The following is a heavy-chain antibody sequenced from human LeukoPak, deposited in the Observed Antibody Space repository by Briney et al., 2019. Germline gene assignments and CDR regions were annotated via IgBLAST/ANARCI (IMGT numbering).Heavy chain of an antibody. V-gene: IGHV1-46*04. D-gene: IGHD2-15*01. Sequence: GASVKVSCKASGYTFTGYYMHWVRQAPGQRLEWMGMINPSGGSTSFAQKLQGRVTLTRDTSTSTVYLELTSLRSEDTAVYYCARDGGGLDYWGQGTLVTVSS. CDR3: ARDGGGLDY. J-gene: IGHJ4*02. CDR1: GYTFTGYY. CDR2: INPSGGST.